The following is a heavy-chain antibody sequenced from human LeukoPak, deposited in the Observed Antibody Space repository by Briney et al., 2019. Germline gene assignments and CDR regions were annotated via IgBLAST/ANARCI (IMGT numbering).Heavy chain of an antibody. CDR3: VRSLGSSSWSVGGVFDI. J-gene: IGHJ3*02. CDR1: GFTFSRYD. CDR2: IGTAGDA. D-gene: IGHD6-13*01. V-gene: IGHV3-13*01. Sequence: PGGSLRLSCAASGFTFSRYDMHWVRQVTGKGLEWVSGIGTAGDAYSPGSVKRRFTISRENAKNSLYLQMNNLRVGDTALYYCVRSLGSSSWSVGGVFDIWGQGTLVTVSS.